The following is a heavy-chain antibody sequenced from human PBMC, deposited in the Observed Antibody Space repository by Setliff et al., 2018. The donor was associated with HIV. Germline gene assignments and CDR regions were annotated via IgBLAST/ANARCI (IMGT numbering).Heavy chain of an antibody. J-gene: IGHJ4*02. CDR2: ISGLGGGTI. Sequence: GSLRLSCATSGFTFDSYSIIWVRQAPGKGLEWVSYISGLGGGTIYYADSVRGRFTISRDDAEKSVYLQMNSLRVDDTAVHYCARDDSWRFDSWGQGTLVTVSS. CDR1: GFTFDSYS. V-gene: IGHV3-48*01. D-gene: IGHD6-13*01. CDR3: ARDDSWRFDS.